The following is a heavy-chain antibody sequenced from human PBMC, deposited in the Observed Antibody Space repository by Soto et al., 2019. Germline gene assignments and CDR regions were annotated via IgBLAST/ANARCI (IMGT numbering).Heavy chain of an antibody. V-gene: IGHV1-69*13. CDR1: GGTFSSYA. J-gene: IGHJ5*02. CDR3: AGGYSGSYYPESWFDP. CDR2: IIPIFGTA. Sequence: SVKVSCKASGGTFSSYAISWVRQAPGQGLEWMGGIIPIFGTANYAQKFQGRVTITADESTSTAYMELSSLRSEDTAVYCCAGGYSGSYYPESWFDPWGQGTLVTV. D-gene: IGHD1-26*01.